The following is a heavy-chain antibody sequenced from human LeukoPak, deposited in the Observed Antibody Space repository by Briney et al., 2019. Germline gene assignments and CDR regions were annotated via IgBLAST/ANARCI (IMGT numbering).Heavy chain of an antibody. CDR1: GFTFKNYW. Sequence: GGSLRLSCAASGFTFKNYWMTWVRQAPGKGLEWVANIKQDRSEKYYVDSVKGRFTISRDNAKNSLYLQMNSLRAEDTAVYYCARKITGNYYNDYWGQRTLVTVSS. D-gene: IGHD1-7*01. J-gene: IGHJ4*02. V-gene: IGHV3-7*01. CDR2: IKQDRSEK. CDR3: ARKITGNYYNDY.